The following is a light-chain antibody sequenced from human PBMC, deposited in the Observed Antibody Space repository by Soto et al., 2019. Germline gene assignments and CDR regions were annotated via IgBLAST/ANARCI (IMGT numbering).Light chain of an antibody. J-gene: IGKJ4*01. V-gene: IGKV1-5*01. Sequence: DIQMTQSPSTLSASVGDRVTITCRASQSISSWLAWYQQKLGRAPRLLIYDASSLESGVPSRFSGSGYGTEFTLTISSLQPDDFATYYCQQYNTYSSLPFGGGTKVEIK. CDR2: DAS. CDR3: QQYNTYSSLP. CDR1: QSISSW.